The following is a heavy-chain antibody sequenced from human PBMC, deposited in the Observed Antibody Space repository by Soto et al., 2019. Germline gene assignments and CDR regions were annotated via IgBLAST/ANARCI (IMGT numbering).Heavy chain of an antibody. V-gene: IGHV1-3*01. J-gene: IGHJ4*02. CDR2: INAGNGNT. D-gene: IGHD3-10*01. Sequence: ASLKVSCKSSGYPFISYAIYWVRQAPGQRLEWMGWINAGNGNTKYSQKFQGRVTITRGTSASTAYMELSSLRSEDTAVYYCARDMGFGPSDYWGQGTLVTVS. CDR1: GYPFISYA. CDR3: ARDMGFGPSDY.